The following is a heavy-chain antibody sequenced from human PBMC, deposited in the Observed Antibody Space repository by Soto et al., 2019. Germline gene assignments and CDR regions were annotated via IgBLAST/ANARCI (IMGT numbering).Heavy chain of an antibody. J-gene: IGHJ6*02. Sequence: QVQLVQSGAEVKKPGSSVKVSCKASGGTFSSYAISWVRQAPGQGLEWMGGIIPIFGTANYAQKFQGRVTITAYESTSTSYMELSSLRSEDSALYYCASDTVVATVGGYYGMDVWGQGTTVTVSS. CDR3: ASDTVVATVGGYYGMDV. D-gene: IGHD5-12*01. CDR1: GGTFSSYA. CDR2: IIPIFGTA. V-gene: IGHV1-69*12.